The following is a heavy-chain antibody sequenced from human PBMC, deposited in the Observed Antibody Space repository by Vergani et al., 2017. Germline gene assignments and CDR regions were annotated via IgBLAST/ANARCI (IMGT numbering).Heavy chain of an antibody. CDR1: GFTFSSYA. J-gene: IGHJ6*02. Sequence: EVQLVESGGGLVQPGGSLRLSCAASGFTFSSYAMSWVRQAPGKGLEWVSAISGSGGSTYYADSVKGRFTISRDNSKNTLYLQMNSLRAEDTAVYYCAKDFSPFLPFLRYGDYYYYYGMDVWGQGTTVTVSS. D-gene: IGHD3-10*01. V-gene: IGHV3-23*04. CDR2: ISGSGGST. CDR3: AKDFSPFLPFLRYGDYYYYYGMDV.